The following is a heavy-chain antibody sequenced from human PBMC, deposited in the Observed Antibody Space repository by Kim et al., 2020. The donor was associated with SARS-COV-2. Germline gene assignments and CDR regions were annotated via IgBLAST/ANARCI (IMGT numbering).Heavy chain of an antibody. V-gene: IGHV4-39*01. CDR3: ARRDVLLWFGETTRGWFDP. D-gene: IGHD3-10*01. J-gene: IGHJ5*02. Sequence: SRVTISVDTSKNQFSLKLSSVTAADTAVYYCARRDVLLWFGETTRGWFDPWGQGTLVTVSS.